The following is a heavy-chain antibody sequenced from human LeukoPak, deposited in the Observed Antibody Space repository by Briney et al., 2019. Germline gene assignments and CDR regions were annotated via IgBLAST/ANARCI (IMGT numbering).Heavy chain of an antibody. Sequence: SGPTLVNPTQTLTLTCTFSGFSLSTRGVGVGRIRQPPGKALEWLTLIYWDDDKRYSPSLKSRLTITKDTSKNQVVLTMTNMDPVDTATYYCVRPANYDSSDFYFAYWGQGTLVTVSS. J-gene: IGHJ4*02. CDR1: GFSLSTRGVG. CDR2: IYWDDDK. D-gene: IGHD3-22*01. CDR3: VRPANYDSSDFYFAY. V-gene: IGHV2-5*02.